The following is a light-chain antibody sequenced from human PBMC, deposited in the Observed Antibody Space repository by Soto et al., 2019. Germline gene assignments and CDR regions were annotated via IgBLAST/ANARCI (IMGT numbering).Light chain of an antibody. J-gene: IGLJ2*01. CDR2: DVS. CDR1: SSDVGGYNY. V-gene: IGLV2-11*01. Sequence: QSALTQPRSVSGSPGQSVTTSCTGTSSDVGGYNYVSWYQQHPGKAPKLMIYDVSKRPSGVPDRFSGSKSGNTASLTISGLQAEDEADYYCCSYAGSYTHVVFGGGTQLTVL. CDR3: CSYAGSYTHVV.